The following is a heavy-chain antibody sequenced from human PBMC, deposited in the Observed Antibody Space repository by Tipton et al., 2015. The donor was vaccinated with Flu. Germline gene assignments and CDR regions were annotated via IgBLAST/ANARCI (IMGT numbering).Heavy chain of an antibody. J-gene: IGHJ4*02. D-gene: IGHD1-26*01. CDR1: GFTFTDYW. Sequence: LSLTCAASGFTFTDYWMAWVRQAPGKGLEWVANIKQDGSDKYYVDSVKGRFTISRDNAKNSLYLQMNSLRAEDTAVYYCARAIGSFEGYWGQGTLVTVSS. CDR2: IKQDGSDK. CDR3: ARAIGSFEGY. V-gene: IGHV3-7*01.